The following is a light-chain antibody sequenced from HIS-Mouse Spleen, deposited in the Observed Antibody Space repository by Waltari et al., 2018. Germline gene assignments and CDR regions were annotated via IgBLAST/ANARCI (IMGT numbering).Light chain of an antibody. CDR1: QSISSY. V-gene: IGKV1-39*01. Sequence: DIQMTQSPSSLSASVGARVTITCRASQSISSYLNWYQQKPGKAPKLLIYAASSLQSGVPSRFSGSGSGTDFTLTISSLQPEDFATYYCQQSYSTPSTFGQGTKLEIK. J-gene: IGKJ2*02. CDR3: QQSYSTPST. CDR2: AAS.